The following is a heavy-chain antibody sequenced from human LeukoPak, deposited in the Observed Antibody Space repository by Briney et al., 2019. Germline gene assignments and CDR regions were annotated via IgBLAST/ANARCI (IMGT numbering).Heavy chain of an antibody. J-gene: IGHJ5*02. CDR1: GGTFSSYT. V-gene: IGHV1-2*06. D-gene: IGHD3-10*01. Sequence: ASVKVSCKASGGTFSSYTISWVRQAPGQGLEWMGRINPNSGGTNYAQKFQGRVTVTRDTSISTAYMELSRLRSDDTAVYYCARDRITMVRGVKSVWFDPWGQGTLVTVSS. CDR2: INPNSGGT. CDR3: ARDRITMVRGVKSVWFDP.